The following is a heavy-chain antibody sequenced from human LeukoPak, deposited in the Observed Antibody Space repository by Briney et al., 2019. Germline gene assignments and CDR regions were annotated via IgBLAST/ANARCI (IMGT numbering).Heavy chain of an antibody. Sequence: ASVKVSCKVSGYTLTELSMHWVRQAPGKGLEWMGGFDPEDGETIYAQKFQGRVTMTEDTSTDTAYMELSSLRSEDTAVYYCARDPAGVANYYYYMDVWGKGTTVTVSS. J-gene: IGHJ6*03. V-gene: IGHV1-24*01. CDR2: FDPEDGET. CDR3: ARDPAGVANYYYYMDV. D-gene: IGHD2-8*02. CDR1: GYTLTELS.